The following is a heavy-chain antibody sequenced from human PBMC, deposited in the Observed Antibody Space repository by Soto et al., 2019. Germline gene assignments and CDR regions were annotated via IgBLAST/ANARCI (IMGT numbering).Heavy chain of an antibody. CDR3: ARELGSMVRGVINAFDI. D-gene: IGHD3-10*01. V-gene: IGHV3-33*01. J-gene: IGHJ3*02. Sequence: PGGSLRLSCAASGFTFSSYGMHWVRQAPGKGLEWVAVIWYDGSNKYYADSVKGRFTISRDNSKNTLYLQMNSLRAEDTAVYYCARELGSMVRGVINAFDIWGQGTMVTVSS. CDR1: GFTFSSYG. CDR2: IWYDGSNK.